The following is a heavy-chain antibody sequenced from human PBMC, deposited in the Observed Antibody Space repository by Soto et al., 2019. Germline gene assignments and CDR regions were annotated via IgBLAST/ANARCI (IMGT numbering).Heavy chain of an antibody. CDR1: GGSFSIGSHY. CDR3: ARGLYGGDERIDY. CDR2: IYNTGST. J-gene: IGHJ4*02. V-gene: IGHV4-31*01. D-gene: IGHD2-21*02. Sequence: QVQLQESGPGLVKPSQTLSLTCTVSGGSFSIGSHYWSWIRQHPGKGLEWIGYIYNTGSTYSNPSLKNLVTISVDTSKNQFSLKLTSVTAADTAVYYCARGLYGGDERIDYWGQGTLVTVSS.